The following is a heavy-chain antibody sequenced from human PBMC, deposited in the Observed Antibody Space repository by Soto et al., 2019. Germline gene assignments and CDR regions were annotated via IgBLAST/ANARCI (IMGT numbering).Heavy chain of an antibody. V-gene: IGHV2-5*02. CDR2: IYWDDTK. D-gene: IGHD1-26*01. CDR3: AHAYGGRSLY. CDR1: GFSLTTDRVG. Sequence: QITLKESGPTLVKPTQTLTLTCTFSGFSLTTDRVGVGWIRQPPGEALEWLAVIYWDDTKTYRPSLASRLTITKDTPKNQVALTMTNMDSVDTATYYCAHAYGGRSLYWGQGTLVTVSS. J-gene: IGHJ4*02.